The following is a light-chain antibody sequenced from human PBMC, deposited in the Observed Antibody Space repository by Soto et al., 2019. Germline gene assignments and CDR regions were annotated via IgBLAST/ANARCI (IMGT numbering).Light chain of an antibody. CDR3: QQYYSPPFT. CDR1: QSVLYSSNNKNY. Sequence: DIVMTQSPDSLAVSLGERATINCKSSQSVLYSSNNKNYLACYQQKPGQPPKLLIYWASTRASGVPDRFSGSGSGTDFTLTISSLQAEDVAVYYCQQYYSPPFTFGPGTKVDIK. CDR2: WAS. V-gene: IGKV4-1*01. J-gene: IGKJ3*01.